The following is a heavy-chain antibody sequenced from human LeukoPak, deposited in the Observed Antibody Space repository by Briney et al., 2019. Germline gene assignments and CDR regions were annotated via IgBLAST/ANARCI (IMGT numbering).Heavy chain of an antibody. CDR2: IYHSGST. CDR3: ARGHGQNKNYYGSGSYYKSGNWFDP. D-gene: IGHD3-10*01. V-gene: IGHV4-59*12. CDR1: GGSMSSYY. Sequence: SETLSLTCSVSGGSMSSYYWSWIRQSPGKGLEWIGYIYHSGSTDYNSSLKSRVTISEDTSKKQFSLKLSSVTAADTAVYYCARGHGQNKNYYGSGSYYKSGNWFDPWGQGTLVTVSS. J-gene: IGHJ5*02.